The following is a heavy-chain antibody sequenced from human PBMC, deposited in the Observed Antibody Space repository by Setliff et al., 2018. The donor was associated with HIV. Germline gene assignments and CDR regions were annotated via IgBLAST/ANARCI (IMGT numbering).Heavy chain of an antibody. Sequence: ASVKVSCKASGYTFITYYMHWVRQAPGQGLEWMGIINPSGGSTNYAQKFQGRVTMTRDTSTSTAYMELRSLRSDDTAVYYCARDPRHYYDTTGYSPYNWFDPWGQGTLVTVSS. D-gene: IGHD3-22*01. CDR2: INPSGGST. CDR1: GYTFITYY. J-gene: IGHJ5*02. CDR3: ARDPRHYYDTTGYSPYNWFDP. V-gene: IGHV1-46*01.